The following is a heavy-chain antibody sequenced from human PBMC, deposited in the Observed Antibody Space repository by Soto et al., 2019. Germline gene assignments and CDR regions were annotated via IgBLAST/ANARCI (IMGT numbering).Heavy chain of an antibody. CDR1: GYTFTSYG. CDR2: ISAYNGNT. Sequence: EASVKVSCKASGYTFTSYGISWVRQAPGQGLEWMGWISAYNGNTNYAQKLQGRVTISVDTSKNQFSLKLSSVTAADTAVYYCARQYSSGWYIDYWGQGTLVTVSS. V-gene: IGHV1-18*01. J-gene: IGHJ4*02. CDR3: ARQYSSGWYIDY. D-gene: IGHD6-19*01.